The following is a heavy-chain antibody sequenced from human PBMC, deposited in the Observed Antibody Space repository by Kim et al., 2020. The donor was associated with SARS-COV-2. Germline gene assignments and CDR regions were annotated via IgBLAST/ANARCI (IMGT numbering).Heavy chain of an antibody. Sequence: GGSLRLSCAASGFTFSSYAMHWVRQAPGKGLEWVAVISYDGSNKYYADSVKGRFTISRDNSKNTLYLQMNSLRAEDTAVYYCARDPDTALDYWGQGTLVTVSS. CDR1: GFTFSSYA. D-gene: IGHD5-18*01. CDR2: ISYDGSNK. V-gene: IGHV3-30-3*01. CDR3: ARDPDTALDY. J-gene: IGHJ4*02.